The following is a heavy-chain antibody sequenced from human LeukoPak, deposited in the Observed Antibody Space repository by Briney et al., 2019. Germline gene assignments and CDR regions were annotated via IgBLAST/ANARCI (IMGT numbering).Heavy chain of an antibody. J-gene: IGHJ4*02. Sequence: SETLSLTCTVSGGSISSSSYYWGWIRQPPGKGLEWIGSIYYSGSTYYNPSLKSRVTISVDTSKNQFSLKLSSVTAADTAVYYCARLPYSNYLDYWGQGTLVTVSS. V-gene: IGHV4-39*01. CDR2: IYYSGST. CDR1: GGSISSSSYY. CDR3: ARLPYSNYLDY. D-gene: IGHD4-11*01.